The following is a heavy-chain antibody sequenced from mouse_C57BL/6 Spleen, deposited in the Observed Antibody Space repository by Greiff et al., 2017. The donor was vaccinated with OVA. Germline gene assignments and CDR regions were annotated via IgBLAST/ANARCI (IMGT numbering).Heavy chain of an antibody. V-gene: IGHV2-9-1*01. CDR3: AKNGYGGYLYAMDD. CDR2: ICPAGGT. J-gene: IGHJ4*01. CDR1: GFSFTSYA. D-gene: IGHD2-3*01. Sequence: QVQLKESGPGLVAPSQCLSITCTVSGFSFTSYAISWVRQPPGKGLEWLGVICPAGGTNYNSALISRLSSSTDNSKSQVFLKMNRQQTNDTARYYGAKNGYGGYLYAMDDWGQGTSVTVSS.